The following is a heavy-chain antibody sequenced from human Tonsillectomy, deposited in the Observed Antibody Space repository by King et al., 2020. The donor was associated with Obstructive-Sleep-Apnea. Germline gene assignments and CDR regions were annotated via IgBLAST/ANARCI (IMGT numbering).Heavy chain of an antibody. V-gene: IGHV3-15*01. D-gene: IGHD5-18*01. J-gene: IGHJ4*02. Sequence: VQLVESGGGLVKPGGSLRLSCTASEFIFTNAWINWVRQAPGKGLEWVGRIKSKTNGGTTDYAGPVKGRFTISRDDSKNTLYLQMNSLKTDDTAVYYCTTDQGTAMVIDYWGQGTLVTVSS. CDR2: IKSKTNGGTT. CDR1: EFIFTNAW. CDR3: TTDQGTAMVIDY.